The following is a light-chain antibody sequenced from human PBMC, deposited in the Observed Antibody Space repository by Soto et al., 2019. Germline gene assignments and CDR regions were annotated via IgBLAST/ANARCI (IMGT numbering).Light chain of an antibody. CDR2: GAS. CDR3: HQYGSSPLT. Sequence: EIVLTQSPGTLSLSPGERATLSRRASQSATSNYLAWYQQKPGQAPRLLIYGASSRATGIPDRFSGSGSGTDFTLTISRLEPEDFAMYYCHQYGSSPLTFGGGTKVEIK. CDR1: QSATSNY. V-gene: IGKV3-20*01. J-gene: IGKJ4*01.